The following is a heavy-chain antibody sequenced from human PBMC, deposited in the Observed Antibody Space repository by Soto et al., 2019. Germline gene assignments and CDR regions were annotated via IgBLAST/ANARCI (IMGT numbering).Heavy chain of an antibody. CDR1: GYTFTSYG. CDR2: ISAYNGNT. CDR3: ARDKPTVTTNWFDP. Sequence: ASVKVSCKASGYTFTSYGISWVRQAPGQGLEWMGWISAYNGNTNYAQKLQGRVTMTTDTSTSTAYMELRSLRSDDTAVYYCARDKPTVTTNWFDPWGQGTLVTVSP. V-gene: IGHV1-18*01. D-gene: IGHD4-17*01. J-gene: IGHJ5*02.